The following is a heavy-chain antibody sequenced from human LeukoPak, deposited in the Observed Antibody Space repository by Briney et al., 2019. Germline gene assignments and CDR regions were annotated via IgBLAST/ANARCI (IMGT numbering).Heavy chain of an antibody. CDR1: GDSVSSSSSA. D-gene: IGHD5-12*01. J-gene: IGHJ4*02. CDR2: TYLRSKWIR. CDR3: ARNLRPDFDY. V-gene: IGHV6-1*01. Sequence: SQTLSLTCAISGDSVSSSSSAWSWIRQSPSGRLEWLGRTYLRSKWIRDYAEIAKGRVTIDPDTSKNHVSLQLNSVTPEDTAVYYCARNLRPDFDYWGRGTLVTVSS.